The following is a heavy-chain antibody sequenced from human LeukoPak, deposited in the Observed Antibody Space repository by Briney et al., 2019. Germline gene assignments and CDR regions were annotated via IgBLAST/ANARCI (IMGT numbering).Heavy chain of an antibody. Sequence: SETLSLTCTVSGGSISSYYWSWIRQPPGKELEWIGYIYYSGSTNYNPSLKSRVTISVDTSKNQFSLKLSSVTAADTAVYYCARGVVPAAFESRFWFDPWGQGTLVTVSS. CDR2: IYYSGST. J-gene: IGHJ5*02. D-gene: IGHD2-2*01. V-gene: IGHV4-59*08. CDR1: GGSISSYY. CDR3: ARGVVPAAFESRFWFDP.